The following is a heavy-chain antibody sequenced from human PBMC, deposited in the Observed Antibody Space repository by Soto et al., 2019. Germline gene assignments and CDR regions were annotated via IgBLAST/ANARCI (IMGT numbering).Heavy chain of an antibody. CDR1: GGSISSSNW. D-gene: IGHD3-3*01. V-gene: IGHV4-4*02. J-gene: IGHJ6*02. CDR3: ARVRDDFWSGSTPHYYYGIDV. CDR2: IYHSGST. Sequence: QVQLQESCPGLVKPSGTLSLTCAVSGGSISSSNWWSWVRQPPGKGLEWIGEIYHSGSTNYNPSLKSRVTISVDKSKNQFSLKLSSVTAADTAVYYCARVRDDFWSGSTPHYYYGIDVLGQGTTVTVSS.